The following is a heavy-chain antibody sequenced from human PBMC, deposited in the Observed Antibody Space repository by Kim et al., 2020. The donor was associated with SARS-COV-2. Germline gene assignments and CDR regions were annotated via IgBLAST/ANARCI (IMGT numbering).Heavy chain of an antibody. J-gene: IGHJ5*02. CDR2: SK. D-gene: IGHD3-9*01. CDR3: AGDAVEMTGT. V-gene: IGHV3-53*01. Sequence: SKYYADSVKGRFTIPRNNTKNARYLKMNSLRAEDAAVYYCAGDAVEMTGTWGRGTLVTVSP.